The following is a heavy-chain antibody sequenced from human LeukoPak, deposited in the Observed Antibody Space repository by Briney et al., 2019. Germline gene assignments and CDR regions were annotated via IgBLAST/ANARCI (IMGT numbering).Heavy chain of an antibody. CDR2: TYYRSKWYS. D-gene: IGHD5-18*01. CDR1: GDDISDNITA. Sequence: SQTLSLTCAISGDDISDNITAWNWIRQSPSRGLEWLGRTYYRSKWYSDYAVSVKGRSTINPGTSKNQFSLQLNSVTPEDTGAYYCARGYGFDYWGQGILVTVSS. V-gene: IGHV6-1*01. CDR3: ARGYGFDY. J-gene: IGHJ4*02.